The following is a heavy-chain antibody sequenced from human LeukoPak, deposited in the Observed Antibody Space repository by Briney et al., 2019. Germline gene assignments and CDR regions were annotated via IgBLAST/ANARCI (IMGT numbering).Heavy chain of an antibody. CDR1: GFTFSSYS. Sequence: GGSLRLSCAASGFTFSSYSMNWVRQAPGKGLEWVSSISSSSSYIYYADSVKGRFTISRDNAKNSLYLQMNSLRAEDTAVYYCARDTQYYYDSSGYYWSPHFDYWGQGTLVTVSS. J-gene: IGHJ4*02. CDR2: ISSSSSYI. V-gene: IGHV3-21*01. D-gene: IGHD3-22*01. CDR3: ARDTQYYYDSSGYYWSPHFDY.